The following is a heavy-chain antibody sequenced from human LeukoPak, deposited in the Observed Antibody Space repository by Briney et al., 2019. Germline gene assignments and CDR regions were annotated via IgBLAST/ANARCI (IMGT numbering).Heavy chain of an antibody. Sequence: GGSLRLSCATSGFTFDRYTIHWVRQAPGKGLEWVSLAGWAGGTTYYSDSVRGRFTISRDSGKNSVYLQMNSLTTDDTAFYFCAKELDTMFFDYWGQGDLVTVSS. CDR1: GFTFDRYT. J-gene: IGHJ4*02. CDR3: AKELDTMFFDY. CDR2: AGWAGGTT. D-gene: IGHD3-10*02. V-gene: IGHV3-43*01.